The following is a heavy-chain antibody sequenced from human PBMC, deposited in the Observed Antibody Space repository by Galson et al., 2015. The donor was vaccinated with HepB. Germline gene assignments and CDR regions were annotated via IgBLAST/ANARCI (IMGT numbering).Heavy chain of an antibody. CDR2: IWYDGSNK. D-gene: IGHD3-22*01. V-gene: IGHV3-33*08. CDR1: GFTFRSYG. J-gene: IGHJ3*02. CDR3: AREIAYYYDSSGYGQGAFDI. Sequence: SLRLSCAASGFTFRSYGMHWVRQAPGKGLEWVANIWYDGSNKYYADSVKGRFTISRDNSKHMLYLQMNTLRAEDTAVYYCAREIAYYYDSSGYGQGAFDIWGQGTMVTVSS.